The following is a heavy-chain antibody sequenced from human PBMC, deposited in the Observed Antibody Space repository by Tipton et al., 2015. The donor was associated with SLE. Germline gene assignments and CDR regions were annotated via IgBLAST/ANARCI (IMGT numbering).Heavy chain of an antibody. Sequence: TLSLTCTVSGGSISGSYWSWIRQPAGKGLEWIGRVYSSGSTIYNPSIKSRITLSLDTSKNQFSLRVNSATAADTAVYYCARGGGSYYDYWGQGTLVTVSS. V-gene: IGHV4-4*07. CDR2: VYSSGST. CDR1: GGSISGSY. CDR3: ARGGGSYYDY. D-gene: IGHD1-26*01. J-gene: IGHJ4*02.